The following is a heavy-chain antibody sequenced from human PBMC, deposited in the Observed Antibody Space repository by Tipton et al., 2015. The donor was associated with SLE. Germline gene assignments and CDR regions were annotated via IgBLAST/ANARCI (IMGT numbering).Heavy chain of an antibody. CDR2: IYTSGST. J-gene: IGHJ6*02. Sequence: TLSLTCTVSGGSISSYYWSWIRQPAGKGLEWIGRIYTSGSTNYNPSLKSRVTMSVDTSKNQFSLKLSSVTAADTAVYYCARHSSSSYFYYYGMDVWGQGTKVTVSS. D-gene: IGHD6-6*01. CDR3: ARHSSSSYFYYYGMDV. V-gene: IGHV4-4*07. CDR1: GGSISSYY.